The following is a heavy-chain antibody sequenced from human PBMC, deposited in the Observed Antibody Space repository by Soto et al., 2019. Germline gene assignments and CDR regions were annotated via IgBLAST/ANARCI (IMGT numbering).Heavy chain of an antibody. V-gene: IGHV3-30-3*01. D-gene: IGHD3-10*01. CDR1: GFTFSSYA. CDR2: ISYDGSNK. J-gene: IGHJ4*02. Sequence: GGSLRLSCAASGFTFSSYAMHWVRQAPGKGLEWVAVISYDGSNKYYADSVKGRFTISRDNSKNTLYLQMNSLRAEDTAVYYCARDSPMVRGVLLYYFDYWGQGTLVTVSS. CDR3: ARDSPMVRGVLLYYFDY.